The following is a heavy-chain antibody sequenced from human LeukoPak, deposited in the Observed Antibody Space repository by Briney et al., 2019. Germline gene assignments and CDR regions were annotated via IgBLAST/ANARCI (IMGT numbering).Heavy chain of an antibody. CDR3: ARGRISDWTHDY. CDR1: GFSFSSYE. Sequence: GGSLRLSCAASGFSFSSYEMNWVRQAPGKGLEWVSYISRSGSYTTYADSVEGRFTISRDNAKNSLYLQMNSLRAEDTAVYYCARGRISDWTHDYWGQGTLVTVSS. CDR2: ISRSGSYT. J-gene: IGHJ4*02. V-gene: IGHV3-48*03. D-gene: IGHD6-19*01.